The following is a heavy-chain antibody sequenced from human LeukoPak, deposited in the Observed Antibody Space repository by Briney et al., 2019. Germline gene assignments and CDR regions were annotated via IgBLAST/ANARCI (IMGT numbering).Heavy chain of an antibody. J-gene: IGHJ4*02. V-gene: IGHV4-61*02. CDR1: GGSISSGSYY. D-gene: IGHD1-26*01. Sequence: SQTLSLTCTVSGGSISSGSYYWSWIRQPAGKGLEWIGRIYTSGSTNYNPSLKSRVTISVDTSKNQLSLKLSSVTAADTAVYYCAIVLVGATTHLFDYWGQGTLVTVSS. CDR3: AIVLVGATTHLFDY. CDR2: IYTSGST.